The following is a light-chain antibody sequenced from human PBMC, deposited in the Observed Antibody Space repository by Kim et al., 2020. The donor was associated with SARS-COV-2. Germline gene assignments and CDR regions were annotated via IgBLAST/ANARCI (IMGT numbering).Light chain of an antibody. J-gene: IGKJ1*01. CDR2: EAS. CDR3: QQYYTYWT. Sequence: SASVGDRVTITCRASQTVSGWLAWYQQKPGKAPKVLIYEASTLESGAPSRFSGNGSGTEFTLTISSLQPDDVGTYYCQQYYTYWTFGQGTKVDIK. CDR1: QTVSGW. V-gene: IGKV1-5*01.